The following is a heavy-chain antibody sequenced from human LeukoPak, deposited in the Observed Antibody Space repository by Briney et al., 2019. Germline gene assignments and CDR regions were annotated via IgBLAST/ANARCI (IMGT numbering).Heavy chain of an antibody. V-gene: IGHV3-21*01. D-gene: IGHD5-18*01. J-gene: IGHJ5*02. CDR2: ISSSSSYI. CDR3: ARSGYSYGSLLRGFDP. CDR1: GFTFSSYS. Sequence: GGSLRLSCAASGFTFSSYSMNWVREAPGKGREWVSSISSSSSYIYYADSVKGRFTISRDNAKNSLYLQMNSLRAEDTAVYYCARSGYSYGSLLRGFDPWGQGTLVTVSS.